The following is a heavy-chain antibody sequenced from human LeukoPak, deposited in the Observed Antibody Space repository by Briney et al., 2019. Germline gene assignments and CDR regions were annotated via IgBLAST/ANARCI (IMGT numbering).Heavy chain of an antibody. CDR3: AKGSDFWSGYIDY. V-gene: IGHV3-21*04. Sequence: GGSLRLSCAAPGFTFSSYSMNWVRQAPGKGLEWVSSISSSSSYIYYADSVKGRFTISRDNAKNSLYLQMNSLRAEDTAVYYCAKGSDFWSGYIDYWGQGTLVTVSS. D-gene: IGHD3-3*01. CDR1: GFTFSSYS. CDR2: ISSSSSYI. J-gene: IGHJ4*02.